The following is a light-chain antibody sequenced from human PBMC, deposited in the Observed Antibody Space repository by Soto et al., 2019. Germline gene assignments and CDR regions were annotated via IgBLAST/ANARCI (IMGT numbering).Light chain of an antibody. CDR2: GAS. V-gene: IGKV3-20*01. CDR1: QIVTSNY. CDR3: QQYGYSFWT. J-gene: IGKJ1*01. Sequence: EIVLTKSPGTLSSSPGERATLSCRASQIVTSNYLAWYQQKRGQAPRLLIWGASIRATGLPDRFSGGGSGTDFTLTISRLEPEDSAMYYCQQYGYSFWTFGQGTKVEIK.